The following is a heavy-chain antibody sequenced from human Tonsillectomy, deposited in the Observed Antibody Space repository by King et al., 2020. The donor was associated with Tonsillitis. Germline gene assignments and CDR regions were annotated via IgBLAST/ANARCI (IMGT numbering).Heavy chain of an antibody. D-gene: IGHD6-19*01. CDR2: INSNSRYI. V-gene: IGHV3-21*01. Sequence: QLVQSGGGLVKPGGSLRLSCAASGFTINSYSLNWVRQAPGKGLEWVSSINSNSRYIYYADSVRGRFTISRDNAKNSLYLQMNSVRAEDTAVYYCARDRGSGWYGDHFDSWGQGTLGTVSS. CDR1: GFTINSYS. J-gene: IGHJ4*02. CDR3: ARDRGSGWYGDHFDS.